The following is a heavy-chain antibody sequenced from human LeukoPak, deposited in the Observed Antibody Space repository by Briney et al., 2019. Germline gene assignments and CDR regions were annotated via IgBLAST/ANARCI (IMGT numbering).Heavy chain of an antibody. D-gene: IGHD6-13*01. V-gene: IGHV4-38-2*02. CDR3: ARGLGRQQLVSPFDY. CDR2: IYHSGTI. CDR1: GYSISSGYY. J-gene: IGHJ4*02. Sequence: PSETLSLTCTVSGYSISSGYYWGWIRQPPGTGLEWLASIYHSGTIYYNPSLKSQVTISVDTSKNQFSLKLTSVTAADTAVYYCARGLGRQQLVSPFDYWGQGTLVTVSS.